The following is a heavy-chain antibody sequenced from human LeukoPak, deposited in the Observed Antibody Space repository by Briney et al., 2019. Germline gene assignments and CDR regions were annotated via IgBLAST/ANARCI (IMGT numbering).Heavy chain of an antibody. J-gene: IGHJ4*02. CDR1: GYSISSGYF. D-gene: IGHD2/OR15-2a*01. CDR2: FYHSGNT. CDR3: ARTPHSSNSYFDY. Sequence: PSETLSLTCTVSGYSISSGYFWAWIRQPPGKGLEWIGAFYHSGNTYYNPSLKNRVTVSVATSKNQFSLKLSSVTAADTAVYYCARTPHSSNSYFDYWGQGILVTVSS. V-gene: IGHV4-38-2*02.